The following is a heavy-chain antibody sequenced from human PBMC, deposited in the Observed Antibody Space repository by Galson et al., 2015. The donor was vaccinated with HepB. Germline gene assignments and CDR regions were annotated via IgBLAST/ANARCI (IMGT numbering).Heavy chain of an antibody. J-gene: IGHJ6*02. Sequence: SLRLSCAASGFPFSSYRMNWVRQAPGKGLEWVAHINQDGSSKYYVDSVKGRFTISRDNAKDSVYLQLDSLRAEDTAVYYCARRISLVRGVITKPDYYYGMDVWGQGTTVTVAS. CDR2: INQDGSSK. V-gene: IGHV3-7*03. CDR3: ARRISLVRGVITKPDYYYGMDV. CDR1: GFPFSSYR. D-gene: IGHD3-10*01.